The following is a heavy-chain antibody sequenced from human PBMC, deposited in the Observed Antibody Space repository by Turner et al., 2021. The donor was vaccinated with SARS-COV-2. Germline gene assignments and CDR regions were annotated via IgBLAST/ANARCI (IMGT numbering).Heavy chain of an antibody. CDR3: ARARRVDYYYSTGQRFGP. V-gene: IGHV1-69*01. CDR1: GGPFSSYA. J-gene: IGHJ5*02. D-gene: IGHD3-22*01. CDR2: IIPIFGTA. Sequence: QVQLVQSGAAVEKPGSSVKLSCKASGGPFSSYAISWVRQAPGQGPEWMGVIIPIFGTANYAQKYQGRVTITADESTSTAYMDLSSLRSEDAAVYYCARARRVDYYYSTGQRFGPWGQGTLVTVSS.